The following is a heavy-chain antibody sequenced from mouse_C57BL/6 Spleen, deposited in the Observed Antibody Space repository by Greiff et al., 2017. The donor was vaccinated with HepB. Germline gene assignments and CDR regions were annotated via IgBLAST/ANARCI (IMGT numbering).Heavy chain of an antibody. V-gene: IGHV5-4*01. D-gene: IGHD1-1*01. Sequence: EVKLMESGGGLVKPGGSLKLSCAASGFTFSSYAMSWVRQTPEKRLEWVATISDGGSYTYYPDNVKGRFTISRDNAKNNLYLQMSHLKSEDTAMYYCARDRVYYGSGFAYWGQGTLVTVSA. CDR2: ISDGGSYT. CDR3: ARDRVYYGSGFAY. CDR1: GFTFSSYA. J-gene: IGHJ3*01.